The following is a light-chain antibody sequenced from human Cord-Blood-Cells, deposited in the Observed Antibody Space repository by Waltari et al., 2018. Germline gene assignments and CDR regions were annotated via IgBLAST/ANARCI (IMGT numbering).Light chain of an antibody. V-gene: IGKV4-1*01. J-gene: IGKJ1*01. CDR3: QQYYSTPWT. Sequence: DIVMTQSPDSLAVSLGERATINCKSSKSVLYSSNKTNYLAWYQQKPGQPPTLLIYWASTRESGVPDRFSGSGSGTDFTLTISSLQAEDVAVYYCQQYYSTPWTFGQGTKVEIK. CDR2: WAS. CDR1: KSVLYSSNKTNY.